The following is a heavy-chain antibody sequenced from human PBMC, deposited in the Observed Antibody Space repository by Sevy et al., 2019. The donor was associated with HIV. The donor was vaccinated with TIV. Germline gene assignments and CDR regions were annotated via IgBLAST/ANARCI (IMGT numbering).Heavy chain of an antibody. CDR2: ISYDGGKT. CDR1: GFTFRRYA. J-gene: IGHJ4*02. D-gene: IGHD2-15*01. CDR3: TRDGGGDYFDY. Sequence: GGSLRLSCAASGFTFRRYAMHWVRQAPGQGLESVAGISYDGGKTYHADSVKGRFTISRDNSENTLYLQMNSLRAEDTAVYYCTRDGGGDYFDYWGLGTLVTVSS. V-gene: IGHV3-30*04.